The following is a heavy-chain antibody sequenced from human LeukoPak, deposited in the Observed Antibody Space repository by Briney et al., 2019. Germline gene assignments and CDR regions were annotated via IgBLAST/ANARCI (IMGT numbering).Heavy chain of an antibody. V-gene: IGHV3-7*03. D-gene: IGHD6-6*01. J-gene: IGHJ3*01. CDR3: ARSSYSSSSSV. CDR2: INSDGSVG. CDR1: GFAFSGFW. Sequence: GGSLRLSCAVSGFAFSGFWMSWSRQAPGKGLEWVASINSDGSVGYYADVVKGRFTISRDNAKNSLYLQINSLRAEDTAVYYCARSSYSSSSSVWGQGTMVTVSS.